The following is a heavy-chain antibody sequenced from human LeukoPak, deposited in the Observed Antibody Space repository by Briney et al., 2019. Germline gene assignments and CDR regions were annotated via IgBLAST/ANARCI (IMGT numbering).Heavy chain of an antibody. V-gene: IGHV4-39*07. CDR1: GGSISSSSYY. CDR2: ISYSGDT. J-gene: IGHJ4*02. D-gene: IGHD3-10*01. CDR3: ARGVVMSRGVRYFDY. Sequence: SETLSLTCTVSGGSISSSSYYWGWIRQPPGKGLEWIAIISYSGDTYYNPSLKSRVTLSVDTSKNHFSLKLSSVTAADTAVYYCARGVVMSRGVRYFDYWGQGTLVTVSS.